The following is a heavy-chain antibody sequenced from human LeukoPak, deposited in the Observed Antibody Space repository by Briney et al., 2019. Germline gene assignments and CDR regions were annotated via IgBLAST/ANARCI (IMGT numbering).Heavy chain of an antibody. CDR2: ISSSSSYI. CDR1: GFTFSSYS. V-gene: IGHV3-21*01. Sequence: PGGSLRLSCAASGFTFSSYSMNWVRQAPGKGLEWVSSISSSSSYIYYADSVKGRFTISRDNAKNSLYLQMNSLRAEDTAVYYCASPGSAGVVTNDYWGQGTLVTVSS. J-gene: IGHJ4*02. CDR3: ASPGSAGVVTNDY. D-gene: IGHD3-3*01.